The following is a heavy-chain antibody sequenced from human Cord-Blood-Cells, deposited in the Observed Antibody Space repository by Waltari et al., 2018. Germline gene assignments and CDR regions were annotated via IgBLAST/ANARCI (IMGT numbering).Heavy chain of an antibody. CDR3: ASIILGFWSGYLDWYFDL. J-gene: IGHJ2*01. CDR1: GGSISSSSYY. D-gene: IGHD3-3*01. Sequence: QLQLQESGPGLVKPSETLSLTCTVSGGSISSSSYYWGWIRQPPGKGLEWIGSIYYSGSTYYNPSLNSRVTISVDTSKNQFSLKLSSVTAADTAVYYCASIILGFWSGYLDWYFDLWGRGTLVTVSS. CDR2: IYYSGST. V-gene: IGHV4-39*01.